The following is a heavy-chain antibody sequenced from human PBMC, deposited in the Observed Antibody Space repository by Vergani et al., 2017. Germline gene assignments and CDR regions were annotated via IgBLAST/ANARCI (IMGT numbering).Heavy chain of an antibody. J-gene: IGHJ1*01. CDR1: GFTSSYYG. CDR3: ATKSCGTPGCQIGYFRE. Sequence: QVHLVESGGGVVQPGRSLRLSRVVSGFTSSYYGMHWVRQASGKGLEWVAVISYDGTQKYYADSVKGRFTISRDNSKSTLYLQMNSLRTEDTAVYDCATKSCGTPGCQIGYFREWGQGTLVTVSS. D-gene: IGHD1-1*01. CDR2: ISYDGTQK. V-gene: IGHV3-30*03.